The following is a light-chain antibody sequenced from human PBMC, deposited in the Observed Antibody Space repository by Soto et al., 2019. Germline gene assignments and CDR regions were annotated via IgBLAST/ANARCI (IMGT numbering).Light chain of an antibody. V-gene: IGKV4-1*01. Sequence: DIVMTQSPDSLAVSLGERATINCKSSQSDLYSSNNKNYLAWYQQKPGQPPKLLIYWASTRESGVPDRFSGSGSGTDFTLTISSGKAENMAVYNCQQYYSTPRTFGQGTKVEIK. CDR2: WAS. CDR1: QSDLYSSNNKNY. CDR3: QQYYSTPRT. J-gene: IGKJ1*01.